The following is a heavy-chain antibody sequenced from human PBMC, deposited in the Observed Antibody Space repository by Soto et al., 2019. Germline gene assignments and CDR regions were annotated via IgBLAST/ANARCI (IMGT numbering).Heavy chain of an antibody. J-gene: IGHJ5*02. CDR1: GGSISSYY. V-gene: IGHV4-59*01. CDR2: IYYSGGT. D-gene: IGHD3-3*01. CDR3: ARSDKMGVGWFDP. Sequence: SETLSLTCTVSGGSISSYYWSWIRQPPGKGLEWIGYIYYSGGTNYNPSLKSRVTISVDTSKNQFSLKLSSVTAADTAVYYCARSDKMGVGWFDPWGQGTLVTVSS.